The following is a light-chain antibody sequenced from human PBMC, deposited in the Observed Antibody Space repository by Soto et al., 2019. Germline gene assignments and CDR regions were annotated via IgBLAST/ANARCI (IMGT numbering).Light chain of an antibody. J-gene: IGKJ4*01. V-gene: IGKV1-9*01. CDR3: QQRNAYPLT. CDR2: AAS. Sequence: DIQLTQSPSLLSASVGDRVTITCRASQGISTYLAWYQQTSGKAPKLLISAASTLQRGVPSRFSGSGSGTQFTLTISSRQPEDFATYYCQQRNAYPLTCGGGTRVEIK. CDR1: QGISTY.